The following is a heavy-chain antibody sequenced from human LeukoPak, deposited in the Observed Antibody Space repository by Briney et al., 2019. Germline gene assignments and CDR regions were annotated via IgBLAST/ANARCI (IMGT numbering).Heavy chain of an antibody. CDR2: IYYDGST. CDR3: ARHGTMVRGSFDY. Sequence: PSETLSLTCTVSGGSISSGGYYWSWVRQPPGKGLEWIGYIYYDGSTYYNPSLKSRVTISVDRSKNQFTLKLSSVTAADTAVYYCARHGTMVRGSFDYWGQGTLVTVSS. CDR1: GGSISSGGYY. V-gene: IGHV4-30-2*01. J-gene: IGHJ4*02. D-gene: IGHD3-10*01.